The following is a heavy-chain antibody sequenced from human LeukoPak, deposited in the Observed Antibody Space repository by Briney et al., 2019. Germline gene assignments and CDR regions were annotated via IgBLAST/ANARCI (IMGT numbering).Heavy chain of an antibody. CDR3: ARHLKGQAYWSPCDY. V-gene: IGHV4-39*01. Sequence: SQTLSLTCTVSGGSISSGDYYWSWIRQPPGKGMEWIGSIYYSGNTYYNPSLKSRVTISLDTSKNQFFLKLSSVTAADTAVYYCARHLKGQAYWSPCDYWGQGALVTVSS. J-gene: IGHJ4*02. CDR1: GGSISSGDYY. D-gene: IGHD2-15*01. CDR2: IYYSGNT.